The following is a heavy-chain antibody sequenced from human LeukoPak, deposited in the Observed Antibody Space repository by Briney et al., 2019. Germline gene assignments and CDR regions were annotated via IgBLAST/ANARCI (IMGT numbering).Heavy chain of an antibody. CDR1: GGAISSYY. D-gene: IGHD3-22*01. V-gene: IGHV4-59*01. CDR2: IHYTGST. Sequence: SETLSLTCTVSGGAISSYYWSWIRQPPGTGLEWIGYIHYTGSTNYNPSLKSRVTISVDTSKNQFSLKLSSVTAADTAVYYCARVRDRSGYFYGFDYWGQGTLVTVSS. J-gene: IGHJ4*02. CDR3: ARVRDRSGYFYGFDY.